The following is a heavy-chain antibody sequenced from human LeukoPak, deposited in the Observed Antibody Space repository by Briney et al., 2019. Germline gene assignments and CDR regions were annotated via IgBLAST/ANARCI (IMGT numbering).Heavy chain of an antibody. CDR2: VNGDGGTT. CDR3: VKDREYFFDH. CDR1: AFIFSGHW. J-gene: IGHJ5*02. V-gene: IGHV3-74*01. Sequence: GGSLRLSCEGSAFIFSGHWMNWVRQAPGKGLVWVSRVNGDGGTTTYTDSVRGRFTISRDNAKNTVHLQMNSLRAEDTAVYYCVKDREYFFDHWGQGTLVTVSS. D-gene: IGHD2/OR15-2a*01.